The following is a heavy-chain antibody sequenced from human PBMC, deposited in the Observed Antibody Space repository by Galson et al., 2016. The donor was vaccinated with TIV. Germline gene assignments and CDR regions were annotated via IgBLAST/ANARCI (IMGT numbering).Heavy chain of an antibody. CDR1: GFIFSNYA. D-gene: IGHD3-16*01. V-gene: IGHV3-23*01. CDR3: TKGAESYGNDAQDV. CDR2: IRGGGNFP. J-gene: IGHJ3*01. Sequence: AASGFIFSNYAMTWVRQAPGKGLEWVSSIRGGGNFPQYADSVKGRFTISRDNSKYILYLQLNSLRAEDTAVYYCTKGAESYGNDAQDVWGPGTLVTVSS.